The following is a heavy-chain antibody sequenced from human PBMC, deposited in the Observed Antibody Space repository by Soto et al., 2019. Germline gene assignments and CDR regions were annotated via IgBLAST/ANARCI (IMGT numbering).Heavy chain of an antibody. V-gene: IGHV3-30*18. D-gene: IGHD6-19*01. J-gene: IGHJ4*02. CDR2: VSHDGRNT. CDR1: GFTFSDYA. CDR3: AKGGRQWLVTSGFNY. Sequence: VQLVESGGGVFQPGRSLRLSCAASGFTFSDYAMHWVRQAPGKGLEWVAVVSHDGRNTHYADSVKGRFTISRDSYKNRVSLEMTSLSADDTAVYYCAKGGRQWLVTSGFNYWGQGALVTVSS.